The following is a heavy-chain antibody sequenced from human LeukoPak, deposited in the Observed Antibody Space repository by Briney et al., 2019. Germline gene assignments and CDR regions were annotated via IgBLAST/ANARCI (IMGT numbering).Heavy chain of an antibody. CDR3: AKDVAYYDSSGLMWDY. CDR1: GFTFSNYG. V-gene: IGHV3-30*02. D-gene: IGHD3-22*01. J-gene: IGHJ4*02. Sequence: GGSLRLSCAASGFTFSNYGMHWVRQAPGKGLEWVTFIQYDGGNKYYADSVKGRFTISRDNSKNTLYLQMNSLRAEDTAVYYCAKDVAYYDSSGLMWDYWGQGTLVTVSS. CDR2: IQYDGGNK.